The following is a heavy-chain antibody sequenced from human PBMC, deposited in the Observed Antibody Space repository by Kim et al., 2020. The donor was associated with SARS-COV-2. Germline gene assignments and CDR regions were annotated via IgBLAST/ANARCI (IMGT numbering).Heavy chain of an antibody. D-gene: IGHD3-3*01. CDR3: ARGDFGL. Sequence: EDGREEYYVDSVKGRFTISRDNAKNSVFLEMNSLRGEDTAFYYCARGDFGLWGQGTLVTVSS. CDR2: EDGREE. J-gene: IGHJ4*02. V-gene: IGHV3-7*01.